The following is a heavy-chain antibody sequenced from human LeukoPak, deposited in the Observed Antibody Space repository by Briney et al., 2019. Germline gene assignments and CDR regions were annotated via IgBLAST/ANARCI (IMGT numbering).Heavy chain of an antibody. CDR1: GGSLSSSDYY. Sequence: SETLSLTRTISGGSLSSSDYYWGWIRQPPGVGLEWIGNIFHSGSTYYNPSLKSRVTISIDTSKNHFSLNLSSVTAADTAVYYCARHPGFGEADYWGQGTLVTVSS. CDR3: ARHPGFGEADY. CDR2: IFHSGST. D-gene: IGHD3-10*01. J-gene: IGHJ4*02. V-gene: IGHV4-39*01.